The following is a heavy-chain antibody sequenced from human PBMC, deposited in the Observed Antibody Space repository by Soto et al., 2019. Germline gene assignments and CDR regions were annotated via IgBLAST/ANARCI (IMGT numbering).Heavy chain of an antibody. CDR3: ARDRVYYYDSSGPRTWFDP. V-gene: IGHV4-30-4*01. Sequence: PSETLSLTCTVSVGSISSGDYYWVWIRHPPGKGLEWIGYIYYSGSTYYNPSLKSRVTISVDTSKNQFSLKLSSVTAADTAVYYCARDRVYYYDSSGPRTWFDPWGQGTLVTVSS. CDR2: IYYSGST. CDR1: VGSISSGDYY. J-gene: IGHJ5*02. D-gene: IGHD3-22*01.